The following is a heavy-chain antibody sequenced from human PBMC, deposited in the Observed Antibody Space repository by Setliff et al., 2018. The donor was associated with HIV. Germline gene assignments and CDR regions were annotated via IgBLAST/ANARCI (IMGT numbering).Heavy chain of an antibody. CDR1: GGTFNSFA. CDR2: IIPIFGEA. V-gene: IGHV1-69*13. J-gene: IGHJ6*03. Sequence: SVKVSCKASGGTFNSFAINWVRQAPGQGLEWIGKIIPIFGEANYAQKFQGRVTITADESTNTAFMELGSLRSDDTAVYYCATDPQKGGYYYYYMDVWGKGTTVTVSS. CDR3: ATDPQKGGYYYYYMDV. D-gene: IGHD2-15*01.